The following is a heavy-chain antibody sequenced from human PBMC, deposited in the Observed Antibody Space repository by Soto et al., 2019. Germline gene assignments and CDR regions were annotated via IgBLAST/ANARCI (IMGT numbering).Heavy chain of an antibody. CDR2: IYYSGST. CDR3: ARRGSGSLYYYYYGMDV. Sequence: QLQLQESGPGLVKPSETLSLTCTVSGGSISSSSYYWGWIRQPPGKGLEWIGSIYYSGSTYYNPSLKSRVTISVDTSKNQCSLKLSSVTAADTAVYYCARRGSGSLYYYYYGMDVWGQGTTVTVSS. J-gene: IGHJ6*02. CDR1: GGSISSSSYY. V-gene: IGHV4-39*01. D-gene: IGHD3-10*01.